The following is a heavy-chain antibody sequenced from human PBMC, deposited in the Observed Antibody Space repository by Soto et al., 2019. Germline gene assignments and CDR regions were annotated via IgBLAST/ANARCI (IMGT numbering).Heavy chain of an antibody. D-gene: IGHD1-26*01. J-gene: IGHJ4*02. CDR3: AKDLGIVGATFSFDY. CDR2: ISFDGSNK. Sequence: GGSLRLSCAASGFTFSNYGMHWVRQAPGKGLEWVAVISFDGSNKYYADSVKGRFTISRDNSKNTLYLQMNSLRPEDTAVYYCAKDLGIVGATFSFDYWGQGTLVTVSS. CDR1: GFTFSNYG. V-gene: IGHV3-30*18.